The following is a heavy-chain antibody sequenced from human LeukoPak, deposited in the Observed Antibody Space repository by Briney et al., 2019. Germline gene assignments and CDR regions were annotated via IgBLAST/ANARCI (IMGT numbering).Heavy chain of an antibody. CDR1: GYTFTGYY. CDR2: INPNSGGT. V-gene: IGHV1-2*02. Sequence: GASVKISCEASGYTFTGYYMHWVRQAPGQGLQWMGWINPNSGGTNYAQKFQGRVTMTRDTSISTAYMELSRLRSDDTAVYYCARESGNGRYFDYWGQGTLVTVSS. D-gene: IGHD4-23*01. CDR3: ARESGNGRYFDY. J-gene: IGHJ4*02.